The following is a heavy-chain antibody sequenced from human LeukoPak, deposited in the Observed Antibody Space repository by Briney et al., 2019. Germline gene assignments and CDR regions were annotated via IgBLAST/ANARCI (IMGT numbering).Heavy chain of an antibody. CDR2: IKSDGKT. D-gene: IGHD3-22*01. CDR3: ARAPSEIGGYYPEYFRH. CDR1: GFTFSSYW. V-gene: IGHV3-74*01. J-gene: IGHJ1*01. Sequence: GGSLRLSCAASGFTFSSYWMHWVRQAPGKGPVWVSRIKSDGKTNYADSVKGRFTISRDNAKNTVSLQMNSLRAEDTGVYYCARAPSEIGGYYPEYFRHWGQGTLVTVSS.